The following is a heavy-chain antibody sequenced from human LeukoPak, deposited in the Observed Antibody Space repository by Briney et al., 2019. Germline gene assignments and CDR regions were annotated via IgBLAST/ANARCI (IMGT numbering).Heavy chain of an antibody. CDR1: GYSISSGYY. CDR3: ARPEQPDAFDI. V-gene: IGHV4-38-2*02. D-gene: IGHD6-13*01. CDR2: IYHSGST. Sequence: SETLSLTCTVSGYSISSGYYWGWIRQPPGKGLEWIGSIYHSGSTYYNPSLKSRVTISVDTSKNQFSLKLSSVTAADTAVYYCARPEQPDAFDIWGQGTMVTVSS. J-gene: IGHJ3*02.